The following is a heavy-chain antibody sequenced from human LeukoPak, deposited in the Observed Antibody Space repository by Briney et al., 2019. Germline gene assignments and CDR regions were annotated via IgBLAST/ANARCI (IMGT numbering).Heavy chain of an antibody. CDR1: GLTFSNYW. D-gene: IGHD6-19*01. CDR3: ARGSSDWYGIDY. J-gene: IGHJ4*02. V-gene: IGHV3-74*01. CDR2: INSDGSFT. Sequence: GGSLRLSCAAPGLTFSNYWMHWVRQVSGKGLVWVSGINSDGSFTSYADSVKGRFTISRDNAKNTLYLQMSSLRAEDTALYYCARGSSDWYGIDYWGQGILVPVSS.